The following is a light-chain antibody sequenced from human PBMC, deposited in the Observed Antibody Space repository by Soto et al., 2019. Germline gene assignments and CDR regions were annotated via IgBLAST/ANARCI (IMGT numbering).Light chain of an antibody. CDR3: QQYASSPLT. V-gene: IGKV3-20*01. CDR2: GAS. CDR1: QSVGRNY. J-gene: IGKJ1*01. Sequence: EIVLTQSPGTLSLSPGERATLSCRASQSVGRNYLAWYQQKPGQAPSLLIYGASTRATDIPDRFSGSGSGTEFTLTISRLEPEDSAFYYCQQYASSPLTFGQGTKVDIK.